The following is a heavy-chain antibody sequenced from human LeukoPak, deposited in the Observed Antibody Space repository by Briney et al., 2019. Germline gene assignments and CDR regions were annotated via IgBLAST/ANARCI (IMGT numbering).Heavy chain of an antibody. Sequence: PSETLSLTCTVSGGSISSYYWSWIRQPPGKGLEWIGYIYYSGSTNYNPSLKSRVTISVDTSKNQFSLKLSSVTAAGTAVYYCARGGYYYDSSGYYYGFFDYWGQGTLVTVSS. V-gene: IGHV4-59*01. D-gene: IGHD3-22*01. J-gene: IGHJ4*02. CDR3: ARGGYYYDSSGYYYGFFDY. CDR2: IYYSGST. CDR1: GGSISSYY.